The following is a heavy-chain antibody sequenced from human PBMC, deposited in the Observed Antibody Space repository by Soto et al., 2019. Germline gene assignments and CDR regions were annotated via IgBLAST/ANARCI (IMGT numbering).Heavy chain of an antibody. Sequence: ASVKVCCKASGYTSTSYGISWVRQAPGQGLEWMGWISAYNGNTNYAQKLQGRVTMTTDTSTSTAYMELRSLRSDDTAVYYCARAYYYGSGSYSKDFDYWGQGTLVTVSS. V-gene: IGHV1-18*04. CDR3: ARAYYYGSGSYSKDFDY. CDR2: ISAYNGNT. D-gene: IGHD3-10*01. CDR1: GYTSTSYG. J-gene: IGHJ4*02.